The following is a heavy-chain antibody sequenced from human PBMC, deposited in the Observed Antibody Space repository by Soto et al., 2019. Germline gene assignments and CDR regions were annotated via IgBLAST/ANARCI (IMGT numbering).Heavy chain of an antibody. CDR3: ARGDYDILTGYSQRYFDY. D-gene: IGHD3-9*01. V-gene: IGHV4-34*01. CDR1: GGSFSGYY. J-gene: IGHJ4*02. Sequence: PSETLSLTCAVYGGSFSGYYWSWIRQPPGKGLGWIGEINHSGSTNYNPSLKSRVTISVDTSKNQFSLKLSSVTAADTAVYYCARGDYDILTGYSQRYFDYWGQGTLVTVSS. CDR2: INHSGST.